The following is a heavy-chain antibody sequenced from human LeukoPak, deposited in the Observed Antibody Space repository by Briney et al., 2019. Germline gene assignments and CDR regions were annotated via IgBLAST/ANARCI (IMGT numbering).Heavy chain of an antibody. V-gene: IGHV3-30*04. Sequence: PGGSLRLSCAASGFTFSSYAMHWVRQAPGKGPEWVAVISYDGSNKYYGDSLKGRFTIFRANSKNTLYMQMNSLRADDTAVYYCARDDSSSWYYFDYWGQGTLVSVSS. J-gene: IGHJ4*02. D-gene: IGHD6-13*01. CDR3: ARDDSSSWYYFDY. CDR2: ISYDGSNK. CDR1: GFTFSSYA.